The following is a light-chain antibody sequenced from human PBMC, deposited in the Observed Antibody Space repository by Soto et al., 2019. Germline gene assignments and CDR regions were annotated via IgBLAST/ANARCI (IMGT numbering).Light chain of an antibody. J-gene: IGKJ1*01. CDR2: DAS. CDR1: QSVSGW. V-gene: IGKV1-5*01. CDR3: QQYETFSGT. Sequence: DIHMTQSPSTLSAPIGDTVTVTCRASQSVSGWLAWYQQKPGEAPKLLIYDASALPRGVPSRFSGSGSGTKFTLTIASLQPDDFATYYCQQYETFSGTFGPGTKVDIK.